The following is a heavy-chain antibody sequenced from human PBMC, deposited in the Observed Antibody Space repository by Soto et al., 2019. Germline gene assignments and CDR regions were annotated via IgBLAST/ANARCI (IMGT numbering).Heavy chain of an antibody. J-gene: IGHJ6*02. D-gene: IGHD2-8*01. CDR1: GYTFTSYG. CDR2: ISAYNGNT. V-gene: IGHV1-18*04. Sequence: QVQLVQSGAEVKKPGASVKVSCKASGYTFTSYGISWVRQAPGQGLEWMGWISAYNGNTNYAQKLQGRVTMTTDTSTSTAYMELRSLRSDGTAVYYCARWRYCTHGVCDRDYYYGMDVWGQGTTVTVSS. CDR3: ARWRYCTHGVCDRDYYYGMDV.